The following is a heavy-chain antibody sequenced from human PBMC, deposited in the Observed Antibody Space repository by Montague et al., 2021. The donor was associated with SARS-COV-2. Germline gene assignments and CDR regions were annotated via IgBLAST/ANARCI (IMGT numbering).Heavy chain of an antibody. Sequence: PALVKPTQTLTLTCTFSGFSLSTSGVGVGWIRQPPGKALEWLALIYWDDDKRYSPSLKSRLTITKDTSKNQVVLAMTNMDPLDTATYYCARTPHGDYSALFDYWGQGILVTVSP. D-gene: IGHD4-17*01. CDR1: GFSLSTSGVG. V-gene: IGHV2-5*02. CDR3: ARTPHGDYSALFDY. CDR2: IYWDDDK. J-gene: IGHJ4*02.